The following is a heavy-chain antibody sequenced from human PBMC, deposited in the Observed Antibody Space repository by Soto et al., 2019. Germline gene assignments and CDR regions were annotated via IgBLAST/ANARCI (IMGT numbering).Heavy chain of an antibody. CDR2: IYYRGST. CDR3: ARHYDFWSGYYYSYYYGMDV. V-gene: IGHV4-39*01. CDR1: GGSISSSSYY. Sequence: SETLSLTCTVSGGSISSSSYYWGWIRQPPGKGLEWIGSIYYRGSTYYNTSLKRRVTISVDTSKNQFSLKLSSVTAADTAVYYCARHYDFWSGYYYSYYYGMDVWGQGTTVT. J-gene: IGHJ6*02. D-gene: IGHD3-3*01.